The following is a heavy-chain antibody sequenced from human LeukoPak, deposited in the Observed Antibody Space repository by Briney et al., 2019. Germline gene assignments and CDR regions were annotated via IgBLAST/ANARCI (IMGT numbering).Heavy chain of an antibody. J-gene: IGHJ6*02. CDR2: IKGDETEK. Sequence: ETLSLTCTVSGGSISSYYWSWIRQPPGKGLEWVAFIKGDETEKHYVDSLKGRFTISRDNAENSLSLQMNSLTVEDTAVYFCARGRFFYGWGIDVWGQGTTVIVSS. CDR3: ARGRFFYGWGIDV. V-gene: IGHV3-7*01. CDR1: GGSISSYY. D-gene: IGHD3-10*01.